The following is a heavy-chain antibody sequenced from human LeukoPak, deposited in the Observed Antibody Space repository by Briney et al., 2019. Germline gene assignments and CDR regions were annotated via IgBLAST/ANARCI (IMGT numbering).Heavy chain of an antibody. J-gene: IGHJ6*02. Sequence: GGSLRLSCAASGFTFTSYAMNWVRQVPGKGLEWVSSVSSSGDRTFYADSVKGRFTISRDNSKDTLFLQMNSLGVQDTAIYYCTKCDYGDYYYYYGLDVWGQGTTVTVSS. CDR3: TKCDYGDYYYYYGLDV. CDR1: GFTFTSYA. CDR2: VSSSGDRT. D-gene: IGHD4-17*01. V-gene: IGHV3-23*01.